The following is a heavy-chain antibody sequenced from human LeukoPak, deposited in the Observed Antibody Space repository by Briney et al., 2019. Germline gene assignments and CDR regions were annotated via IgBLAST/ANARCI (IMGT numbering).Heavy chain of an antibody. CDR1: GGSFSGYY. CDR2: INHSGST. CDR3: AREISGTYYNPLGYMDV. Sequence: PSETLSLTCAVYGGSFSGYYWSWIRQPPGKGLEWIGEINHSGSTNYNPSLKSRVTISVDTSKNQFSLNLSPVTAADTAVYYCAREISGTYYNPLGYMDVWGKGTTVTVSS. V-gene: IGHV4-34*01. D-gene: IGHD3-10*01. J-gene: IGHJ6*03.